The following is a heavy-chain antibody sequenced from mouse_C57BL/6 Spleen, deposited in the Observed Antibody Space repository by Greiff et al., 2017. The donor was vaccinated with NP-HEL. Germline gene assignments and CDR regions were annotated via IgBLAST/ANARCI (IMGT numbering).Heavy chain of an antibody. CDR1: GYSITSGYY. Sequence: VQLKESGPGLVKPSQSLSLTCSVTGYSITSGYYWNWIRQFPGNKLEWMGYISYDGSNNYNPSLKNRISITRDTSKNQFFLKLNSVTTEDTATYYCARHYYGSSYFDYWGQGTTLTVSS. D-gene: IGHD1-1*01. J-gene: IGHJ2*01. V-gene: IGHV3-6*01. CDR3: ARHYYGSSYFDY. CDR2: ISYDGSN.